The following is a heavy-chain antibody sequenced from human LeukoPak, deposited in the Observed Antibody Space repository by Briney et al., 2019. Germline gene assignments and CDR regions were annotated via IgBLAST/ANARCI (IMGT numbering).Heavy chain of an antibody. J-gene: IGHJ3*02. V-gene: IGHV1-18*01. CDR3: ARGQYSSSWNAFDI. Sequence: ASVKVSCKASGYTFTSYGISWVRQAPGQGLEWMGWISAYNGNTNYAQKLQGRVTMTTDTSTSTAYMELRSLRSDDTAVCYCARGQYSSSWNAFDIWGQGTMVTVSS. CDR2: ISAYNGNT. D-gene: IGHD6-13*01. CDR1: GYTFTSYG.